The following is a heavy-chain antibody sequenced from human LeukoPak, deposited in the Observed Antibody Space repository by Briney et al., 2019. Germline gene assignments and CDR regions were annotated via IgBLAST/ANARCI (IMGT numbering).Heavy chain of an antibody. CDR1: GFTFSSYA. CDR3: ARDGRSFGFDY. V-gene: IGHV3-23*01. Sequence: GGSLRLSCAASGFTFSSYATSWVRQAPGKGLEWVSAISGSGGSTYYADSVKGRFTISRDNSKNTLYLQMNSLRAEDTAVYYCARDGRSFGFDYWGQGTLVTVSS. D-gene: IGHD3-16*01. CDR2: ISGSGGST. J-gene: IGHJ4*02.